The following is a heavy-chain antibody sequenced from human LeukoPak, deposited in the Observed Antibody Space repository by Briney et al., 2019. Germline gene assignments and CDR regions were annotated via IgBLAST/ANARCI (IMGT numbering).Heavy chain of an antibody. CDR2: IKSKTDGGTT. CDR3: TTSGCGDYEDGFDY. V-gene: IGHV3-15*01. Sequence: GGSLRLSCAASGFTFSNAWMSWVRQAPGKGLEWVGRIKSKTDGGTTDYAAPVKGRFTISRDDSKNTLYLQMNSLKTEDTAVYYCTTSGCGDYEDGFDYWGQGTLVTVSS. D-gene: IGHD4-17*01. J-gene: IGHJ4*02. CDR1: GFTFSNAW.